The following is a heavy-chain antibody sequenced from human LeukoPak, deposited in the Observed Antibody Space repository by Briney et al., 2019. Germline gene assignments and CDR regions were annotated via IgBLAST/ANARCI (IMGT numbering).Heavy chain of an antibody. CDR3: ARSPSGRRGGYYFDN. D-gene: IGHD3-10*01. CDR2: IYPGDSDT. Sequence: GESLKISCKSSGYSFSSYWIGWVRQMPGKGLEWMGIIYPGDSDTRYSPSFQGQVNISADKSITTAYLQWSSLKVSDTAIYYCARSPSGRRGGYYFDNWGQGTLLTVSS. J-gene: IGHJ4*02. V-gene: IGHV5-51*01. CDR1: GYSFSSYW.